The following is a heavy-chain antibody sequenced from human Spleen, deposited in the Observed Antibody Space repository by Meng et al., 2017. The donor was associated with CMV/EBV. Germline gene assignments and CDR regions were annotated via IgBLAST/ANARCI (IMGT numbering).Heavy chain of an antibody. D-gene: IGHD2-2*01. CDR3: AKGCSSSFCYYMNF. Sequence: GESLKISCAASGFTFSTFGMHWVRQAPGKGLEWVAFIRYDGSNKYYADSVKGRFTISRDNSKNTLYLQMNSLRAEDTAVYSCAKGCSSSFCYYMNFWGWGTLVTVSS. CDR1: GFTFSTFG. V-gene: IGHV3-30*02. J-gene: IGHJ4*02. CDR2: IRYDGSNK.